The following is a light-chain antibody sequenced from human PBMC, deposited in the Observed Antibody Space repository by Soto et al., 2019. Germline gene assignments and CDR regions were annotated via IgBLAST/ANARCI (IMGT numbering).Light chain of an antibody. J-gene: IGLJ2*01. V-gene: IGLV1-40*01. CDR2: GNT. CDR1: SSNIGAGYD. Sequence: QSVLTQPPSVSGAPGQRVTISCTGSSSNIGAGYDVHWYQQLPGTAPKLLIYGNTNRPSGVPDRFSGSNSGTSASLAITGLQAEDEADYYCQSYDSSLSVVFGGGTKVTVL. CDR3: QSYDSSLSVV.